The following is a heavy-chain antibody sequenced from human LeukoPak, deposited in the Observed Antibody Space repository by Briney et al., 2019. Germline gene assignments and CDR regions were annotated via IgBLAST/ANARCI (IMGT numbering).Heavy chain of an antibody. J-gene: IGHJ4*02. V-gene: IGHV5-51*01. CDR2: IYPCDSDT. Sequence: KSLNIPCKAPGYTFSSSWIGWVGHMPGKGLEWMGIIYPCDSDTRYSPSLQGHVTISVDTTIGTAYLQWSSLKASDTAIYYCARQNDFRLDYWGQGTLVTVSS. D-gene: IGHD3-3*01. CDR1: GYTFSSSW. CDR3: ARQNDFRLDY.